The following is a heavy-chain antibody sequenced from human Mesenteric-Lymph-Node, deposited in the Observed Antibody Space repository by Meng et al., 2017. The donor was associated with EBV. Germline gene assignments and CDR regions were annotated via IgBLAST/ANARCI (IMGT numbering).Heavy chain of an antibody. V-gene: IGHV3-21*01. CDR3: ARDLVTGPLDY. CDR1: SFTFMSYS. Sequence: EVXLVESGGXLVKPGGSLRLSCVASSFTFMSYSMSWVRQAPGKGLEWVSSISSSSRSIYYSDSVKGRFTISRDNTENSLYLQMNSLRAEDTAVYYCARDLVTGPLDYWGQGTLVTVSS. J-gene: IGHJ4*02. CDR2: ISSSSRSI. D-gene: IGHD1-20*01.